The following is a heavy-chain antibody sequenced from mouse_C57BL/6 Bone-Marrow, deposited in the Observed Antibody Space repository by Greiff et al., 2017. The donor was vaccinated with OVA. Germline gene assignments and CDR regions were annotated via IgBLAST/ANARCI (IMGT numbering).Heavy chain of an antibody. CDR2: FDPSDSYA. J-gene: IGHJ4*01. CDR3: ARGDGNFMGYYAMDY. Sequence: QVQLQQPGAELVMPGASVKLSCKASGYTFTSYWMHWVKQRPGQGLAWIGEFDPSDSYANYNQKFKGKSTLTVDKSSSTAYMQLSSLTSEASAVYYCARGDGNFMGYYAMDYWGQGTAVTVSA. D-gene: IGHD2-1*01. V-gene: IGHV1-69*01. CDR1: GYTFTSYW.